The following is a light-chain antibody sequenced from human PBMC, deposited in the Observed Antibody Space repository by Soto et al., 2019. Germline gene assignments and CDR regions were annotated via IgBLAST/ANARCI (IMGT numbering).Light chain of an antibody. CDR2: RNN. CDR3: EAWDDSLSGWV. Sequence: QSVLTQPPSASGTPGQRVTISCSGSSSNIGSNYVYWYQQLPGTAPKLLIYRNNQRPSGVPYRFSGSKSGTSASLAISGLRSEDEADYYCEAWDDSLSGWVFGGGNKLTVL. V-gene: IGLV1-47*01. J-gene: IGLJ3*02. CDR1: SSNIGSNY.